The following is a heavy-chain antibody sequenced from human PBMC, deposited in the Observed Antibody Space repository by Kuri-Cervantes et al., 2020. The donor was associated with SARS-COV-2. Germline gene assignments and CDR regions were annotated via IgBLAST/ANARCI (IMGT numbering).Heavy chain of an antibody. CDR1: GNRFTGYW. CDR3: ARGAYNSPLED. J-gene: IGHJ4*02. CDR2: IDPTDSNT. V-gene: IGHV5-10-1*01. Sequence: GESLKISCEGSGNRFTGYWITWVRQMPGKGLEWMGAIDPTDSNTKYSPSFEGHVSISGDSSIDTVYLQRSSLKASDTAMYYCARGAYNSPLEDWGQGTLVTVSS. D-gene: IGHD1-1*01.